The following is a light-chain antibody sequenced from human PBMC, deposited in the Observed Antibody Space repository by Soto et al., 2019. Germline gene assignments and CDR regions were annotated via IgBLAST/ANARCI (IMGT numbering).Light chain of an antibody. CDR3: QSYDSSLRGYV. CDR2: SFT. Sequence: QSVLTQPPSVSGAPGQRVIISCTGTSSNIGAGYDVSWYQQLPGTAPKLLIYSFTNRPSGVPDRFSGSKSGTSASLAVTGLQAEDEADYYCQSYDSSLRGYVFGTGTKLTVL. V-gene: IGLV1-40*01. CDR1: SSNIGAGYD. J-gene: IGLJ1*01.